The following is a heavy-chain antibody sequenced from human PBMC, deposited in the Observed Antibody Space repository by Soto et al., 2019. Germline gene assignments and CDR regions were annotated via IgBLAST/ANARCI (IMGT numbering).Heavy chain of an antibody. CDR3: AREKIAAATLGGTYYYYGMDV. CDR2: IYTSGST. J-gene: IGHJ6*02. D-gene: IGHD6-13*01. Sequence: SETLSLTCTVSGGSISSYYWSWIRQPAGKGLEWIGRIYTSGSTNYNPSLKSRVTMSVDTSKNQFSLKLSSVTAADTAVYYCAREKIAAATLGGTYYYYGMDVWGQGTTVTVSS. CDR1: GGSISSYY. V-gene: IGHV4-4*07.